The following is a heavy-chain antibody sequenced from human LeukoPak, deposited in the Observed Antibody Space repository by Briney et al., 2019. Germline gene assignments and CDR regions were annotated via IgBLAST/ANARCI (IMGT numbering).Heavy chain of an antibody. Sequence: PGGSLRFSCAASGFTFSSNSMSWVRPAPGKGLEWVANTKKDGSKKYYVYSVKGRFTISRDNAKNSLYLQMNSLRAEDTAVYYCARNYGSGRPGSYWGQGTLVTVSS. CDR2: TKKDGSKK. CDR1: GFTFSSNS. V-gene: IGHV3-7*03. CDR3: ARNYGSGRPGSY. J-gene: IGHJ4*02. D-gene: IGHD3-10*01.